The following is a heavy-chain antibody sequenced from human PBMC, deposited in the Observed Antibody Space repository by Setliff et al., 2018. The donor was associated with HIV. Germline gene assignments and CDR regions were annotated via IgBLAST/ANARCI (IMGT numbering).Heavy chain of an antibody. D-gene: IGHD4-17*01. J-gene: IGHJ4*02. CDR3: VRRESDYVTKAGFRY. CDR2: INPSGDGT. Sequence: ASVKVSCKPSGYIFSNYYLHWVRQGPGQGLEWMGLINPSGDGTSYAQKFEGRVTMTRDTSTDTVYMELSSLKSDDTAVYYCVRRESDYVTKAGFRYWGQGTLVTVSS. CDR1: GYIFSNYY. V-gene: IGHV1-46*01.